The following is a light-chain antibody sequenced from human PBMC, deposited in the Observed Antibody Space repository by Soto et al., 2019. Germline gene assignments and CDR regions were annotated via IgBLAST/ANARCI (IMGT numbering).Light chain of an antibody. CDR1: QSLSSRY. V-gene: IGKV3-15*01. Sequence: EIVSTQSPARLCLSTGERATLVCAASQSLSSRYLAWYQQRPGQAPMLLIYDISNRATGVPARFSGSGAEAEFTLTISSLQSEDFAVYYCQQYNNWPLTFGRGTKVDIK. CDR3: QQYNNWPLT. CDR2: DIS. J-gene: IGKJ1*01.